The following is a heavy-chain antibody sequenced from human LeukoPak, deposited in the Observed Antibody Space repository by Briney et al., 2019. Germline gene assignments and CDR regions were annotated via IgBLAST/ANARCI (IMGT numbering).Heavy chain of an antibody. CDR1: GGSISSYY. D-gene: IGHD3-3*01. J-gene: IGHJ4*02. Sequence: SETLSLTCTVSGGSISSYYWSWIRQPPGKGLEWIGYIYYSGSTNYNPSLKSRVNISVDTSKNQFSLKLSSVTAADTAVYYCARGATYYDFWSGHYYFDYWGQGTLVTVSS. CDR2: IYYSGST. CDR3: ARGATYYDFWSGHYYFDY. V-gene: IGHV4-59*01.